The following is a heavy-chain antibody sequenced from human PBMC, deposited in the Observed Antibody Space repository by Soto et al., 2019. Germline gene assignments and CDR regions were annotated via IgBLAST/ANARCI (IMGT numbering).Heavy chain of an antibody. V-gene: IGHV3-21*01. J-gene: IGHJ6*02. CDR2: ITSRRRYI. D-gene: IGHD3-22*01. Sequence: EVQLVESGGGLVKPGGSLRLSCAASGFSFSDYNINWVRQAPGKGLEWVSSITSRRRYIYYADSVKGRFTISRDNAKNSLYLHMNSLRAEDTAVYDCARVWFYDSSGYYNYYYYGMDVWGPGTTVTVSS. CDR1: GFSFSDYN. CDR3: ARVWFYDSSGYYNYYYYGMDV.